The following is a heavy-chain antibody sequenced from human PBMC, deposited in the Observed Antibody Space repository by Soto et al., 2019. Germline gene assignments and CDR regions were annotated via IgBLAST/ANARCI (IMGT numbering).Heavy chain of an antibody. CDR2: IYYNGNT. Sequence: QLQLQESGPGLVKSSETLSLTCNVAGGSISSSSYYWGWIRQPPGKGLEWIGSIYYNGNTYVNPSLKSRVTMSVDTFENHFSLKLSSVTAADTAVYYCARSGQVGGTDYFDYWGQGTLVTVSS. D-gene: IGHD1-26*01. J-gene: IGHJ4*02. CDR1: GGSISSSSYY. CDR3: ARSGQVGGTDYFDY. V-gene: IGHV4-39*02.